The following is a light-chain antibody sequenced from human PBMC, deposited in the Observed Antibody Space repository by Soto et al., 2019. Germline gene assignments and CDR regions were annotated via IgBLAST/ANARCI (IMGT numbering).Light chain of an antibody. CDR1: QSVSNNY. V-gene: IGKV3-20*01. CDR2: SAS. Sequence: EIVLTQSPGTLSLSPGEGATLSCRASQSVSNNYLAWYQQKPGQAPRLLIYSASHRATGIPDRFSGSESGTDFTLTISRLEPEDFAVYYCQQYGDSRWTFGQGTKVDIK. CDR3: QQYGDSRWT. J-gene: IGKJ1*01.